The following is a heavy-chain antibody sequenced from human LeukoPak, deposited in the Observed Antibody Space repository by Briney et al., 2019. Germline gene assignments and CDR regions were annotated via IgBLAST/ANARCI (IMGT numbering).Heavy chain of an antibody. Sequence: SETLSLTCAVYGGSFSGYYWSWIRQPPGKGLEWIGEINHSGSTNYNPSLKSRVTISVDTSKNQFSLKPSSVTAADTAVYYCARGNRRQQYYYGSGSYYRGFFDYWGQGTLVTVSS. CDR1: GGSFSGYY. CDR3: ARGNRRQQYYYGSGSYYRGFFDY. J-gene: IGHJ4*02. V-gene: IGHV4-34*01. D-gene: IGHD3-10*01. CDR2: INHSGST.